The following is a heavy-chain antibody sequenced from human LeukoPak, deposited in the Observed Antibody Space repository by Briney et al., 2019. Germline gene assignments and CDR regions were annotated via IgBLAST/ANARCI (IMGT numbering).Heavy chain of an antibody. CDR1: GGSISSYY. D-gene: IGHD6-6*01. J-gene: IGHJ4*02. Sequence: SETLSLTCTVSGGSISSYYWSWIRQPPGKGLEWIGYIYTSGSTNYNPSLMSRVTISVDTSKNQFSLKLSSVTAADTAVYYCARQYSSSASFDYWGQGTLVTVSS. CDR3: ARQYSSSASFDY. V-gene: IGHV4-4*09. CDR2: IYTSGST.